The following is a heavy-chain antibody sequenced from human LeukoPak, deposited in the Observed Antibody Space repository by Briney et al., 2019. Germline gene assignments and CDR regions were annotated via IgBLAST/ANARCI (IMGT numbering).Heavy chain of an antibody. V-gene: IGHV4-59*01. CDR3: ARGVRPTGDLAY. J-gene: IGHJ4*02. CDR2: IYYSGST. CDR1: GGSISSYY. D-gene: IGHD7-27*01. Sequence: TSETLSLTCTISGGSISSYYWSWIRQPPGKGLEYIGYIYYSGSTNYNPSLKSRVTMSLDTSKDQFSLRLGSVTAADTAAYYCARGVRPTGDLAYWGQGTLVTVSS.